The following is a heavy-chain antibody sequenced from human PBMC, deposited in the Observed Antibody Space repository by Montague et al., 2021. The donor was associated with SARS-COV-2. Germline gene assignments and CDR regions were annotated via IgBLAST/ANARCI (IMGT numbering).Heavy chain of an antibody. Sequence: SETLSLTCTVSGASINAYYWTWIRQPPGKGLEYIGFTYYSWSANSNPSLTSRVTISVDKSKTQFPLTLTSATAADTAMYYCARLAPERHCSVATCSAHWGQGILVTVSS. D-gene: IGHD2-2*01. J-gene: IGHJ4*02. V-gene: IGHV4-59*01. CDR3: ARLAPERHCSVATCSAH. CDR1: GASINAYY. CDR2: TYYSWSA.